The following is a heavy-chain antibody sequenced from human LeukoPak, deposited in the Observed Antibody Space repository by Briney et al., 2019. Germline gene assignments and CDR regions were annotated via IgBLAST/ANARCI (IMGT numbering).Heavy chain of an antibody. J-gene: IGHJ2*01. Sequence: GESLKISFKGSGYSFTSYWIGWVRPMPGKGLEWMGIIYPGDSDTRYSPPFQGQVTISADKSISTAYLQWSSLKASDTAMYYCARRYGGNSPAVYWYFDLWGRGTLVTVSS. CDR2: IYPGDSDT. CDR3: ARRYGGNSPAVYWYFDL. CDR1: GYSFTSYW. V-gene: IGHV5-51*01. D-gene: IGHD4-23*01.